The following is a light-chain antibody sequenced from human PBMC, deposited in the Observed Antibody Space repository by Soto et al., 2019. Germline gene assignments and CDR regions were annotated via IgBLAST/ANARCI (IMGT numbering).Light chain of an antibody. V-gene: IGLV1-47*01. Sequence: QSVLTQPPSASGTPGQRVTISCSGSSSNIGSNYVYWYQQLPGTAPNLLIYRNNQRPSGVPDRFSGSESGTSASPAISGLRSEDEDDYYCAAWDDSLSGLVFGGGTKLTVL. CDR1: SSNIGSNY. CDR2: RNN. CDR3: AAWDDSLSGLV. J-gene: IGLJ3*02.